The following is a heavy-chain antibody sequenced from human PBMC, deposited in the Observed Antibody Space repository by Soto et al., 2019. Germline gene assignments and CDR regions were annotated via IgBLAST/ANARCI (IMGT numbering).Heavy chain of an antibody. CDR3: GELVQFWSGYYNEGGWFDP. Sequence: QVQLQESDPGLVQPSETLSLTCTVSGGSISSYYWSWIRQPPGKGLEWIGYIYYSGSTNYTPSLKSRVTISVDTAKNQFAVKLISVAAADTAVYYCGELVQFWSGYYNEGGWFDPWGQGTLVTVSS. V-gene: IGHV4-59*01. CDR1: GGSISSYY. J-gene: IGHJ5*02. D-gene: IGHD3-3*01. CDR2: IYYSGST.